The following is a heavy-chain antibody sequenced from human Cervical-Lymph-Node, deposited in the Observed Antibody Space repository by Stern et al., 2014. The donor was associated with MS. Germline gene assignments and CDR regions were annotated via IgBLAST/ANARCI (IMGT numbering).Heavy chain of an antibody. Sequence: EVQLVESGGGVIQPGGTLRLSCTASGFNVSRDYMTWVRQAPGKGLEGVTLIANVGSTLYTDSVKGRFTISRADSKNTVYLHMTSLRAEDTAMYYCARDTSSPERSDWWGQGTLVTVSS. V-gene: IGHV3-53*01. D-gene: IGHD1-1*01. CDR2: IANVGST. J-gene: IGHJ4*02. CDR3: ARDTSSPERSDW. CDR1: GFNVSRDY.